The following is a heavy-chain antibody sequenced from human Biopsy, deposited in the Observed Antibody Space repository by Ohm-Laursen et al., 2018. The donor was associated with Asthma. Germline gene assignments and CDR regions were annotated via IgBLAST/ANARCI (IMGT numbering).Heavy chain of an antibody. D-gene: IGHD2-2*01. CDR2: INSVFGTP. J-gene: IGHJ4*02. CDR3: ARKAGSCISRTCYSLDF. CDR1: GGTFNTYV. Sequence: PSVKVSCKSLGGTFNTYVIGWVRQAPGQGLEWMGGINSVFGTPTYPQKFQDRVTITADDSTSTVYMELSSLRSEDTAVYYCARKAGSCISRTCYSLDFWGQGTLVTVSS. V-gene: IGHV1-69*01.